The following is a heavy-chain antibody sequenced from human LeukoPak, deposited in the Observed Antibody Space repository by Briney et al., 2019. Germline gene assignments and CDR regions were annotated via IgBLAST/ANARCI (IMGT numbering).Heavy chain of an antibody. J-gene: IGHJ4*02. CDR3: ARSRTPNRPAFDY. Sequence: GGSLRLSCAASGFTFSSYSMNWVRQAPGKGLEWVSSISSSSSYIYYAGSVKGRFTISRDNAKNSLYLQMNSLRAEDTAVYYCARSRTPNRPAFDYWGQGTLVTVSP. CDR2: ISSSSSYI. V-gene: IGHV3-21*01. CDR1: GFTFSSYS.